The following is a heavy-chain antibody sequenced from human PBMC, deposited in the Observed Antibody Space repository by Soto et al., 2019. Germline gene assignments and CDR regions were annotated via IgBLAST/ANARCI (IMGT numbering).Heavy chain of an antibody. CDR2: ISSSSRYI. CDR3: ARDSNYFGSGSPFDS. Sequence: EVQLVESGGGLVKPGGSLRLSCAASGFTFSTYSMSWVRQAPGKGLEWVSSISSSSRYIYYADSVKGRFTISRDNAMTSLYLQMNSLRAEDTAVYYCARDSNYFGSGSPFDSWGQGILVTVSS. J-gene: IGHJ4*02. D-gene: IGHD3-10*01. CDR1: GFTFSTYS. V-gene: IGHV3-21*01.